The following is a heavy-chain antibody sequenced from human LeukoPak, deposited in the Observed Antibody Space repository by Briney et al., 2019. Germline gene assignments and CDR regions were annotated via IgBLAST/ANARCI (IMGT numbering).Heavy chain of an antibody. J-gene: IGHJ4*02. CDR2: IYYSGST. CDR1: GGSISSYY. D-gene: IGHD2-15*01. CDR3: ARHDGYCSGGSCYFDY. V-gene: IGHV4-59*08. Sequence: SETLSLTCTVSGGSISSYYRSWIRQPPGKGLEWIGYIYYSGSTNYNPSLKSRVTISVDTSKNQFSLKLSSVTAADTAVYYCARHDGYCSGGSCYFDYWGQGTLVTVSS.